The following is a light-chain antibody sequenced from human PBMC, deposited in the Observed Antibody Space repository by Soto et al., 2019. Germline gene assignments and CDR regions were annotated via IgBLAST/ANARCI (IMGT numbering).Light chain of an antibody. CDR3: TSYTGSAVI. V-gene: IGLV2-14*01. Sequence: QSALTQPASVSGSPGQSITISCTGTSSDVGGYNYVSWYQQHPGKAPKLMIYEVSNRPSGVSNRFSGSKSGNTASLTISGLQTEDEADYHCTSYTGSAVIFGGGTKVTVL. CDR1: SSDVGGYNY. CDR2: EVS. J-gene: IGLJ2*01.